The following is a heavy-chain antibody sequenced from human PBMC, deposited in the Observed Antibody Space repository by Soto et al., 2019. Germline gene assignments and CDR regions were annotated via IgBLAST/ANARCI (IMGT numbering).Heavy chain of an antibody. Sequence: GESLKISCKGSGYSFTSYWIGRVRQMPGKGLEWMGIIYTGDSDTRYSPSFQGQVTISADKSISTAYLQWSSLKASDTAMYYCARIWYYYDSSGSPGFDYWGKGTLVTVPS. CDR1: GYSFTSYW. V-gene: IGHV5-51*01. J-gene: IGHJ4*02. CDR3: ARIWYYYDSSGSPGFDY. D-gene: IGHD3-22*01. CDR2: IYTGDSDT.